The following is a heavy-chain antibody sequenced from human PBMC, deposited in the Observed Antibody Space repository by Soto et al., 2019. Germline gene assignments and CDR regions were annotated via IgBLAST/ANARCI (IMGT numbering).Heavy chain of an antibody. CDR1: GFTFGDYA. Sequence: GGSLRLSCTASGFTFGDYAMSWFRQAPGKGLEWVGFIRIKAYGGTTEYAASVKGRFTISRDDSKSIAYLQMDSLKTEDTAVYYCTRAAWIQLWASQFDYWGQGTLVTVSS. CDR3: TRAAWIQLWASQFDY. CDR2: IRIKAYGGTT. J-gene: IGHJ4*02. V-gene: IGHV3-49*03. D-gene: IGHD5-18*01.